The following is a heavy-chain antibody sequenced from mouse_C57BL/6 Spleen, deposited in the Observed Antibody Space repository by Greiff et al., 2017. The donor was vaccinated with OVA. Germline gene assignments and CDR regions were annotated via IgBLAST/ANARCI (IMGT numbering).Heavy chain of an antibody. CDR1: GFTFSDYG. CDR2: ISSGSSTI. J-gene: IGHJ4*01. D-gene: IGHD2-3*01. CDR3: AREDGYYIYYAMDY. Sequence: VQLKESGGGLVKPGGSLKLSCAASGFTFSDYGMHWVRQAPEKGLEWVAYISSGSSTIYYADTVKGRFTISRDNAKNTLFLQMTSLRSEDTAMYYCAREDGYYIYYAMDYWGQGTSVTVSS. V-gene: IGHV5-17*01.